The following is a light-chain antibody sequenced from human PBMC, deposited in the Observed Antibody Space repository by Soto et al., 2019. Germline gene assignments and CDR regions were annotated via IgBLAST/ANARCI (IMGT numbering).Light chain of an antibody. CDR2: DVS. CDR3: SSYTSSSIYV. V-gene: IGLV2-18*02. J-gene: IGLJ1*01. Sequence: QSVLTQPPSVSGSPGQSVAISCTGTSSDVGGSNGVSWYQQPPGTAPKLIIYDVSNRPSGVPDRFSGSKSGDTASLIISGLQAEDEGDYYCSSYTSSSIYVFGTGTKVTVL. CDR1: SSDVGGSNG.